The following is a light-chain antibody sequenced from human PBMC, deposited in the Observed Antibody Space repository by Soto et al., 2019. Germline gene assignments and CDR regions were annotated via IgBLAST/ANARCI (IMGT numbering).Light chain of an antibody. J-gene: IGKJ4*01. V-gene: IGKV3-11*01. CDR2: GAS. CDR3: HQRDNWPPT. Sequence: IVLTQSPGTLSLSPGERATLSCRASQSVTTQLAWYQQKPGQAPRLIIHGASSRATGVPDRITGSGSGTDFTLTISSLQPEDFAIYYCHQRDNWPPTFGGGTKVDIK. CDR1: QSVTTQ.